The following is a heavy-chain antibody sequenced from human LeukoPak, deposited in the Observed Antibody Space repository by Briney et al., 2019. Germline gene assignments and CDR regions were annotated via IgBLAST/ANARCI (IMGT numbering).Heavy chain of an antibody. J-gene: IGHJ4*02. V-gene: IGHV4-39*01. CDR2: IYYSGST. CDR3: ARHPPYTAYSGSWGGNYFDY. Sequence: PSETLSLTCSVSGGSISSSGYYWGWIRQPPGKGLEWIGTIYYSGSTYYNPSLKSRVTISVDTSKNQFSLNLRSVTAADTAAYYCARHPPYTAYSGSWGGNYFDYWGQGTLVTVSS. CDR1: GGSISSSGYY. D-gene: IGHD6-13*01.